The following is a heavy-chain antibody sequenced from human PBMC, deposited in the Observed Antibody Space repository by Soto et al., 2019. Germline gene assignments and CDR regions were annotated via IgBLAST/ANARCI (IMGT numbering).Heavy chain of an antibody. CDR2: IFPRDSDT. Sequence: GESLKISCQGSGYDFTTYWIAWVRQMPGQGLEWVGIIFPRDSDTRYSPSFEGLVTISADTPITTAFLQWSSLGASDTAMYYCARSIYDSSGVKYSVTPGLQYYIDSWGQGTLVTVSS. D-gene: IGHD3-22*01. CDR1: GYDFTTYW. J-gene: IGHJ4*02. CDR3: ARSIYDSSGVKYSVTPGLQYYIDS. V-gene: IGHV5-51*01.